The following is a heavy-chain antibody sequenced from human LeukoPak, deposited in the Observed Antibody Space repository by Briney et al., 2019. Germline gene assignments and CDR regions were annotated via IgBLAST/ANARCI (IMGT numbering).Heavy chain of an antibody. D-gene: IGHD5-18*01. Sequence: GGSLRLSCAASGFTFNSYSMNWVRQAPGKGLEWVSSISSSSSSIYYADSVKGRFTISRDNAKNSLYLQMNSLRAEDTAVYYCARASGDIVETATMGSYWGQGTLVPVSS. V-gene: IGHV3-21*01. CDR2: ISSSSSSI. CDR3: ARASGDIVETATMGSY. J-gene: IGHJ4*02. CDR1: GFTFNSYS.